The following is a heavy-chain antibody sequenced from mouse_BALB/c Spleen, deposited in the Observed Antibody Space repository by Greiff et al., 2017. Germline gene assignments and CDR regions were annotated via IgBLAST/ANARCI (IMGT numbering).Heavy chain of an antibody. D-gene: IGHD1-3*01. CDR3: ARLTGGWLAY. Sequence: DVKLVESGGGLVQPGGSLRLSCATSGFTFTDYYMSWVRQPPGKALEWLGFIRNKANGYTTEYSASVKGRFTISRDNSQSILYLQMNTLRAEDSATYYCARLTGGWLAYWGQGTLVTVSA. CDR2: IRNKANGYTT. CDR1: GFTFTDYY. V-gene: IGHV7-3*02. J-gene: IGHJ3*01.